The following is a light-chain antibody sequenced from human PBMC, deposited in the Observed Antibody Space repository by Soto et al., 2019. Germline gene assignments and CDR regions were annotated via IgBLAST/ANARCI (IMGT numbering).Light chain of an antibody. V-gene: IGLV1-40*01. CDR2: GNN. CDR3: QSYDSSLSGFYV. Sequence: QSVLTQPPSMSGAPGQRVTISCTGSSSNIGAGYNVHWYQQLPGTAPKLLIYGNNNRPSGVPDRFSGSKSGTSASLAITGLQAEDEADDYCQSYDSSLSGFYVFGTGTKLTVL. CDR1: SSNIGAGYN. J-gene: IGLJ1*01.